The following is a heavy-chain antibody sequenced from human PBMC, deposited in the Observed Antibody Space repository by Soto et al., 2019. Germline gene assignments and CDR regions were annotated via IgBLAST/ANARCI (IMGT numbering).Heavy chain of an antibody. D-gene: IGHD6-6*01. J-gene: IGHJ6*02. CDR1: GGTFSSYA. CDR2: IIPIFGTA. Sequence: SVKVSCKASGGTFSSYAISGVRQAPGQGLEWMGGIIPIFGTANYAQKLQGRVTINADESTSTAYMELSSLRSEDTAVYYCAVSSTTYYYGMDVWGQGTTVTVSS. V-gene: IGHV1-69*13. CDR3: AVSSTTYYYGMDV.